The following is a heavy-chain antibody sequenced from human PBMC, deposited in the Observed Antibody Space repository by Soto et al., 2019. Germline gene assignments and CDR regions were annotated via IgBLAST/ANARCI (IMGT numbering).Heavy chain of an antibody. Sequence: QLQLQESGPGLVKPSETLSLTCTVSGGSISCSSYYWGWIRQPPGKGLEWIGSIYYSGSTYYTPSLKSRLTISVDPSKNQFSLRLSSVTAADTAVYYCARRRYGDYCGYWGQGTLVTVSS. CDR2: IYYSGST. CDR3: ARRRYGDYCGY. CDR1: GGSISCSSYY. J-gene: IGHJ4*02. D-gene: IGHD4-17*01. V-gene: IGHV4-39*01.